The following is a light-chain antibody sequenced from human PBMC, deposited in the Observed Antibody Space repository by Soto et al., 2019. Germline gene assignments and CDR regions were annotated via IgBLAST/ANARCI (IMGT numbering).Light chain of an antibody. Sequence: EIVMTQSPATLSVSPGERATLSCRASQSVSNNLAWYQQTPGQAPRLLIYGASTRATGIPARFSGSGSGTEFTLTISSLQSEDFAVYYCQQYNDWPRTFGQGTKVDIK. CDR3: QQYNDWPRT. CDR1: QSVSNN. V-gene: IGKV3-15*01. CDR2: GAS. J-gene: IGKJ1*01.